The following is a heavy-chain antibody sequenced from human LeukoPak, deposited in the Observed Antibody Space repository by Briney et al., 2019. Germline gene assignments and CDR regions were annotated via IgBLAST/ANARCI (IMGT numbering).Heavy chain of an antibody. CDR2: IRYDGSNK. CDR1: GFTFSSYG. V-gene: IGHV3-30*02. Sequence: GGSLRLSCAASGFTFSSYGMHWVRQAPGKGLEWVAFIRYDGSNKYYADSVKGRFTISRDNSKNTLYLQMNSLRAEDTAVYYCAKDKQWLPYGWALYYFDYWGQGTLVTVSS. D-gene: IGHD6-19*01. CDR3: AKDKQWLPYGWALYYFDY. J-gene: IGHJ4*02.